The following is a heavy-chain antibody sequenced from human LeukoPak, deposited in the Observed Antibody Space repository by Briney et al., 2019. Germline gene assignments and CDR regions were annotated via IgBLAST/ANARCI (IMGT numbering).Heavy chain of an antibody. CDR2: ISYDGSNK. D-gene: IGHD4-23*01. CDR1: GFTFSSYG. V-gene: IGHV3-30*18. CDR3: AKDSAYGGNSGLYYFDY. Sequence: GRSLRLSCAASGFTFSSYGMHWVRQAPGKGLEWVAVISYDGSNKYYADSVKGRFTISRDNSKNTLYLQMNSLRAEDTAVYYCAKDSAYGGNSGLYYFDYWGQGTLVTVSS. J-gene: IGHJ4*02.